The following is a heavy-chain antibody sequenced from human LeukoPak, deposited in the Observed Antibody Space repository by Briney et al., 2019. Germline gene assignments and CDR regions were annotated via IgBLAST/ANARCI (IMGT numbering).Heavy chain of an antibody. Sequence: PGGSLRLSCAASGFTFTSYGMSWVRQAPGKGLGGVSAISGSGGRAYYADSVKGPFTISRDNSKNPLFLQMHNLRVEDMAVLYCAKDWNWAIDYWGQGTLVTVSS. CDR1: GFTFTSYG. CDR2: ISGSGGRA. CDR3: AKDWNWAIDY. J-gene: IGHJ4*02. D-gene: IGHD1-7*01. V-gene: IGHV3-23*01.